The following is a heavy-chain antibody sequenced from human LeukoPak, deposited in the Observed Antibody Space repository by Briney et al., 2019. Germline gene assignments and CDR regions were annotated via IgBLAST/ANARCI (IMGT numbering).Heavy chain of an antibody. Sequence: SSETLSLTCAVYGGSFSGYYWSWIRQPPGKGLEWIGEINHSGSTNYNPSLKSRVAISVDTSKNQFSLKLSSVTAADTAVYYCARGYYYGSGRSLRFDPWGQGTLVTVSS. CDR2: INHSGST. D-gene: IGHD3-10*01. J-gene: IGHJ5*02. CDR3: ARGYYYGSGRSLRFDP. V-gene: IGHV4-34*01. CDR1: GGSFSGYY.